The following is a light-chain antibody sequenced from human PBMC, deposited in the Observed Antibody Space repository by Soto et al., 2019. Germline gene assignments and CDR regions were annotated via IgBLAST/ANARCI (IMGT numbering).Light chain of an antibody. V-gene: IGLV1-40*01. CDR1: SSNIGAAYG. CDR2: GNN. Sequence: QSVLTQPPSVSGAPGQRVTISCTGSSSNIGAAYGVHWFQQLPGTAPKLLIYGNNNRPSGVPDRFSGSKSGTSASLAITGLQAEDEADYYCQSYDSSLSAYVFGTGTKLTVL. J-gene: IGLJ1*01. CDR3: QSYDSSLSAYV.